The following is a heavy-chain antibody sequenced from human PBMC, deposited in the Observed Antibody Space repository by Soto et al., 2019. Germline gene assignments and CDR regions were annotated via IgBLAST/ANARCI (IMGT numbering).Heavy chain of an antibody. CDR2: MNPNSGET. V-gene: IGHV1-8*02. Sequence: QERLVQSAAEVKKPGASVKVSCMTSGYTFNDYEINWVRQATGQGLEWIGWMNPNSGETGYAQRFQGRVTMTTSSSLSTAYLELSSLTSDDTAVYYCARIAMPARPRWYNWFDPWGQGTLVTVSS. CDR1: GYTFNDYE. J-gene: IGHJ5*02. D-gene: IGHD2-2*01. CDR3: ARIAMPARPRWYNWFDP.